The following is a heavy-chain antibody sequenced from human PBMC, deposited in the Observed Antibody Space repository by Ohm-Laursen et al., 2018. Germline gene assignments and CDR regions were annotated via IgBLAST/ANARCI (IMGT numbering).Heavy chain of an antibody. CDR1: GYTFTSYY. V-gene: IGHV1-46*01. CDR2: INPSGGST. J-gene: IGHJ4*02. Sequence: ASVKVSCKPSGYTFTSYYMHWVRQAPGQGLEWMGIINPSGGSTSYAQKFQGRVTMTRDTSTSTVYMELSSLRSEDTAVYYCACRSSSSGFDYWGQGTLVTVSS. D-gene: IGHD6-6*01. CDR3: ACRSSSSGFDY.